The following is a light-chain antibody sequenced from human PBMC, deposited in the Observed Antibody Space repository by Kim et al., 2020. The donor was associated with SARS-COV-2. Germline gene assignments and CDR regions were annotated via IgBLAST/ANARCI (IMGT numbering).Light chain of an antibody. CDR2: TAS. V-gene: IGKV3-20*01. J-gene: IGKJ2*01. Sequence: EVVLTQSPGTLSLSPGERATLSCRASQSVSNNYLAWYQQKPGQAPRLLIYTASSRATGIPDRFSGSGSGTDFTLTISRLEPEDFVVYYCQQFGSSPYAFGQGTKLEIK. CDR3: QQFGSSPYA. CDR1: QSVSNNY.